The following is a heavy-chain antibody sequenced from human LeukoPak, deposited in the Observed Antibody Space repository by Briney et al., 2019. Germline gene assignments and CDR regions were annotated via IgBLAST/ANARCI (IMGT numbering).Heavy chain of an antibody. CDR2: INHSGGT. CDR3: TGCRYTYGCFES. V-gene: IGHV4-34*01. Sequence: SETLSLTCAVYVGSFNDYYWTWIRQSPGKGLEWIGEINHSGGTSYIPSLTSRVTISVDESKSQFPRMFKSVASAHRAGDYCTGCRYTYGCFESWGQGTVVTVSS. J-gene: IGHJ4*02. CDR1: VGSFNDYY. D-gene: IGHD5-18*01.